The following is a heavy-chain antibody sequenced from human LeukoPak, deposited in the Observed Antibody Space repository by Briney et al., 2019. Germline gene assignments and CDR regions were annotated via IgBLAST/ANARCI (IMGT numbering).Heavy chain of an antibody. D-gene: IGHD1-26*01. V-gene: IGHV3-7*01. CDR1: GFTFTNYW. CDR3: VRDRGSGSSQTHEFFEH. J-gene: IGHJ1*01. Sequence: PGGSLRLSCAASGFTFTNYWVSWVRQAPGKGLEWVAMIREDGGDIYYVGSVKGRFTISRDNTKNSLYLQMNSLRAEDTAMYHCVRDRGSGSSQTHEFFEHWGQGTLVTVSS. CDR2: IREDGGDI.